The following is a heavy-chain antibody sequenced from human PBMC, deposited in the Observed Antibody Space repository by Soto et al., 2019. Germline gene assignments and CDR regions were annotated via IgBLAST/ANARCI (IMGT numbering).Heavy chain of an antibody. CDR3: ARHGRGAIFGVVIDYYYYGMDV. Sequence: GESLKISCKGSGYSFTSYWISWVRQMPGKGLEWMGRIDPSDSYTNYSPSFQGHVTISADKSISTAYLQWSSLKASDTAMYYCARHGRGAIFGVVIDYYYYGMDVWGQGTTVTVSS. D-gene: IGHD3-3*01. V-gene: IGHV5-10-1*01. CDR1: GYSFTSYW. J-gene: IGHJ6*02. CDR2: IDPSDSYT.